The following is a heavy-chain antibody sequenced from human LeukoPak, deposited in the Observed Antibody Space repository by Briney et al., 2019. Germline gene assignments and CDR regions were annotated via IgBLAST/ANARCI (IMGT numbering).Heavy chain of an antibody. D-gene: IGHD6-19*01. J-gene: IGHJ2*01. V-gene: IGHV3-30*03. CDR3: ARLYSSGWYFDL. CDR1: GFTFSSYG. CDR2: ISYDGSNK. Sequence: GGSLRLSCAASGFTFSSYGMHWVRQAPGKGLEWVAVISYDGSNKYYADSVKGRFTISRDNSKNTLYLQMNSLRAEDTAVYYCARLYSSGWYFDLWGRGTLVTVSS.